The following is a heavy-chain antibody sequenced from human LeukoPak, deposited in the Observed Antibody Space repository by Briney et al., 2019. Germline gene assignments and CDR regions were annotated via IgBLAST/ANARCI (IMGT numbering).Heavy chain of an antibody. CDR3: AKDHHRWGSPYFDY. CDR1: GFTFSSYA. D-gene: IGHD7-27*01. CDR2: ISGSGGSA. Sequence: GGSLSLSCAASGFTFSSYAMSWVRQAPGKGLEWVSAISGSGGSAYYADSVKGLFIIFRDNSKNSLYLQMNSLRAEDTAVYYCAKDHHRWGSPYFDYWGQGTLVTVSS. V-gene: IGHV3-23*01. J-gene: IGHJ4*02.